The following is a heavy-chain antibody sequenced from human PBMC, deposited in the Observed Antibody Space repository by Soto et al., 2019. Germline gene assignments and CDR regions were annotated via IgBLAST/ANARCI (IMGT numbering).Heavy chain of an antibody. Sequence: PGGPLRLSCAASGFTFNTYNMNWVRQAPGKGLEWVSYISDSSSTIHYADSVKGRFTISRDNAKNSLYLQMNSLRAEDTAVYYCARDDYPYYDDSSGYHFDYWGQGALVTVSS. CDR3: ARDDYPYYDDSSGYHFDY. CDR1: GFTFNTYN. V-gene: IGHV3-48*01. D-gene: IGHD3-22*01. J-gene: IGHJ4*02. CDR2: ISDSSSTI.